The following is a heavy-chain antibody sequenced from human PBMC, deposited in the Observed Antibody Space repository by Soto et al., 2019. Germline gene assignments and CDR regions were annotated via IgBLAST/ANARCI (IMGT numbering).Heavy chain of an antibody. CDR3: ERDVGKGRGVIGHY. CDR2: IYYNGGT. CDR1: GDSVNSENSY. Sequence: QVQLQESGPGLVRPSETLSLTCTVSGDSVNSENSYWNWIRQAPGKGPEWIGYIYYNGGTNYNPSLKSPLTISLNTSTNQSSRTLTSVPAAETAIYYCERDVGKGRGVIGHYWGRGILVTASS. D-gene: IGHD3-16*02. J-gene: IGHJ4*02. V-gene: IGHV4-61*01.